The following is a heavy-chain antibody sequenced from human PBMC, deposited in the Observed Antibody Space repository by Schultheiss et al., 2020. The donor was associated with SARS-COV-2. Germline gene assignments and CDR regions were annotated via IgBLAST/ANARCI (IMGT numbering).Heavy chain of an antibody. CDR3: ARGIWNSEDWLDP. J-gene: IGHJ5*02. D-gene: IGHD1-7*01. Sequence: SETLSLTCTVSGGSISSYYWNWIRQPPGKRLEWIGYIYNSVNTNYNPSLKSRVTMSVDTSKNQFSLKLTSVSAADTAVYYCARGIWNSEDWLDPWGQGTLVTVSS. CDR2: IYNSVNT. V-gene: IGHV4-59*01. CDR1: GGSISSYY.